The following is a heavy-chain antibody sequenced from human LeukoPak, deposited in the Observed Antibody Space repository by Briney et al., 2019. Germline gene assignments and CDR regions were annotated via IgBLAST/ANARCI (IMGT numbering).Heavy chain of an antibody. CDR1: GGSISSGSYY. J-gene: IGHJ4*02. Sequence: PSQTLSLTCTVSGGSISSGSYYWSWIRQPAGKGLEWIGRIYTSGSTNYNPSLKSRVTISVDTSKNQFSLKLSSVTAADTAVYYCARVHYYDRVFDYWGQGTLVTVSS. D-gene: IGHD3-22*01. CDR3: ARVHYYDRVFDY. V-gene: IGHV4-61*02. CDR2: IYTSGST.